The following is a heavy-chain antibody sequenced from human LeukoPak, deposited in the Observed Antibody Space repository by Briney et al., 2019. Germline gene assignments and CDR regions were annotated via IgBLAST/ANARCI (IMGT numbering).Heavy chain of an antibody. J-gene: IGHJ4*02. CDR1: GFTFSDYY. V-gene: IGHV3-11*06. Sequence: KSGGSLRLSCAASGFTFSDYYMSWIRQAPGKGLEWVSYINSSSSYTNYADSVKGRFTISRDNAKNSLYLQMNSLRAEDTAVYYCARLLLLWFGEYAPFDYWGQGTLVTVSS. D-gene: IGHD3-10*01. CDR3: ARLLLLWFGEYAPFDY. CDR2: INSSSSYT.